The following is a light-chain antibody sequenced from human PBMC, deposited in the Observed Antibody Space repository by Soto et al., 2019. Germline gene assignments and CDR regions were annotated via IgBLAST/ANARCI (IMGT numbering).Light chain of an antibody. CDR3: SSYAGNIWV. CDR2: EVT. Sequence: QSVLTQPPSASGSPGQSVAISCTGTNIDVGGYNYVSWYQQHPGKAPKLMIYEVTKRPSGVPDRFSGSKSGNTASLTVSGLQAEDEADYYCSSYAGNIWVFGGGTKVTVL. J-gene: IGLJ3*02. CDR1: NIDVGGYNY. V-gene: IGLV2-8*01.